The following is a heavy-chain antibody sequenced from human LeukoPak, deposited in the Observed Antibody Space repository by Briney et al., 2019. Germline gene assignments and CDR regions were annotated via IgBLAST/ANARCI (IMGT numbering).Heavy chain of an antibody. J-gene: IGHJ6*03. CDR2: INWEGRST. Sequence: SLRLAWAASGLTVDNNGMSWVSQAGGKGRGWGAGINWEGRSTTYADSVKGRFTMTREKARNSLDLQMNSLRAGDSALVCCARDRAYCSSTSCVLGYYYYYMDVWGKGTTVTVSS. CDR3: ARDRAYCSSTSCVLGYYYYYMDV. CDR1: GLTVDNNG. D-gene: IGHD2-2*01. V-gene: IGHV3-20*04.